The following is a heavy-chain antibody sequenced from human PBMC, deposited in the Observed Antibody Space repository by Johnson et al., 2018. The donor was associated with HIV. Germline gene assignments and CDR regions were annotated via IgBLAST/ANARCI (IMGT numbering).Heavy chain of an antibody. Sequence: QVQLVESGGGVVQPGGCLRVSCTAYGFTYSRYAMHWVRPAPGKGLEWMAVISSAGTDKYYADSVKGRFTISRDKAKNSLYLQMNSLRPEDTAVYYCARGNKGYSSGWDAFDIWGQGTMVTVSS. V-gene: IGHV3-30*04. CDR2: ISSAGTDK. D-gene: IGHD6-19*01. CDR3: ARGNKGYSSGWDAFDI. CDR1: GFTYSRYA. J-gene: IGHJ3*02.